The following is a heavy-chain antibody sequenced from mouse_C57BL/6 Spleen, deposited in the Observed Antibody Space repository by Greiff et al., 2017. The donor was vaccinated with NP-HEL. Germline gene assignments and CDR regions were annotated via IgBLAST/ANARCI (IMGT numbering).Heavy chain of an antibody. D-gene: IGHD2-13*01. CDR3: ARSDYTAY. V-gene: IGHV1-82*01. CDR2: IYPGDGDT. J-gene: IGHJ3*01. CDR1: GYAFSSSW. Sequence: VQGVESGPELVKPGASVKISCKASGYAFSSSWMNWVKQRPGKGLEWIGRIYPGDGDTNYNGKFKGKATLTADKSSSTAYMQLSSLTSEDSAVYFCARSDYTAYWGQGTLVTVSA.